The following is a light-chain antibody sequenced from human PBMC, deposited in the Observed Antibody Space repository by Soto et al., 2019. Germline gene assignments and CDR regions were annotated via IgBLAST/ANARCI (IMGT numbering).Light chain of an antibody. V-gene: IGKV1-33*01. CDR2: DSS. Sequence: DIQMTQSPSSLSASVGDRVTIICQASQDINNYLNWYQQKPGKAPKLLIYDSSNLEIGVPSRFSGSGYGTRFSFTISSLQPEDIATYYCQQFDNLPFTFGQGTRRESK. J-gene: IGKJ5*01. CDR3: QQFDNLPFT. CDR1: QDINNY.